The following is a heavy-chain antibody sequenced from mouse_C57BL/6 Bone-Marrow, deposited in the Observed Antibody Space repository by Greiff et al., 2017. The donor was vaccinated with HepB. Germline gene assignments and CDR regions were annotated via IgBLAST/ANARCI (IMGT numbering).Heavy chain of an antibody. V-gene: IGHV1-55*01. CDR3: AGDAMDY. J-gene: IGHJ4*01. Sequence: QVQLQQPGAELVKPGASVKMSCKASGYTFTSYWITWVKQRPGQGLEWIGDIYPGSGSTNYNEKFKSKATLTVDKSSSTAYMQLSSLTSEDSAVYYCAGDAMDYWGQGTSVTVSS. CDR1: GYTFTSYW. CDR2: IYPGSGST.